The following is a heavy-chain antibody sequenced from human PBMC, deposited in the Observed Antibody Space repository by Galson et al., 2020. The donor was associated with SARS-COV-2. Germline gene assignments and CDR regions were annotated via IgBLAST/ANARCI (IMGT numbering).Heavy chain of an antibody. D-gene: IGHD3-10*01. CDR2: IYYSGSP. CDR1: GGSISSYY. J-gene: IGHJ4*02. V-gene: IGHV4-59*01. Sequence: ESLKISCTVSGGSISSYYWNWIRQSPGKGLEWIGYIYYSGSPNYNPSLKSRVTISVDTSKNQFSLRLKSVTAADTAVYYCAREGSGGYTPFDYWGQGTLVTVSS. CDR3: AREGSGGYTPFDY.